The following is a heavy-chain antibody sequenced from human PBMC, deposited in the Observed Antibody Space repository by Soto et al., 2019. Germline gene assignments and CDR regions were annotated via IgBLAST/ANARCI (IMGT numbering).Heavy chain of an antibody. CDR3: ARVRHDYGDYVRRLDP. D-gene: IGHD4-17*01. V-gene: IGHV1-18*01. CDR1: CYTFTSYA. CDR2: ISAYKRNT. J-gene: IGHJ5*02. Sequence: ASVKVSCKASCYTFTSYAIYWERQDPVQGREWMGWISAYKRNTIYRQTLQGSVNLTTDSSRSAAYMELRSLRSDDPAVYYCARVRHDYGDYVRRLDPWG.